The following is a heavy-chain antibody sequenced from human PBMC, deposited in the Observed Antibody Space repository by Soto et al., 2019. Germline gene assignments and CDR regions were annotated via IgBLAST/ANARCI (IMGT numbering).Heavy chain of an antibody. V-gene: IGHV1-18*01. J-gene: IGHJ4*02. CDR2: ISTYNGNT. CDR3: ERGPTDYYDNSGNYFLDY. CDR1: GYTFTTYG. D-gene: IGHD3-22*01. Sequence: QVQLVQSGAEVKKPGASVKVSCKASGYTFTTYGMSWVRQAPGQGLDWMGWISTYNGNTKYAERLQGRVTMTTDTTTSTADMELRSLRSDDTAVYYWERGPTDYYDNSGNYFLDYCGPGTLVTVSS.